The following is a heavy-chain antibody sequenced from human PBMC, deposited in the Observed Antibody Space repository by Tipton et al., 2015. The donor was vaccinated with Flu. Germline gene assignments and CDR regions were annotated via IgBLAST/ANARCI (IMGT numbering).Heavy chain of an antibody. CDR2: IYTNGRT. J-gene: IGHJ5*02. V-gene: IGHV4-61*02. CDR1: GDSISVGSHY. D-gene: IGHD4-11*01. Sequence: TLSLTCTVSGDSISVGSHYWSWIRQPAGKGLEWIGRIYTNGRTNYNPSLKSRVTISVDTSKNQFSLRLNSATALDTAVYYCARRDFSNYVSDPKNWFDPWGQGTLVTVSS. CDR3: ARRDFSNYVSDPKNWFDP.